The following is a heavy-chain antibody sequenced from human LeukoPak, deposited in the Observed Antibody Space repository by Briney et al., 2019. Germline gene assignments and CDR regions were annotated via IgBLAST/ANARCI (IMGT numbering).Heavy chain of an antibody. V-gene: IGHV3-7*01. CDR2: IKPDGSDK. CDR1: GFKFDSYW. J-gene: IGHJ4*02. Sequence: PGGSLRLSCVVSGFKFDSYWMSWVRQAPGRGLEWVANIKPDGSDKFYVDSVKGRFTISRDNSKNTLYLQMSSLKAEDTALYYCAKDFEAGWLRSSSWYTALDYWGQGTLVTVSS. CDR3: AKDFEAGWLRSSSWYTALDY. D-gene: IGHD6-13*01.